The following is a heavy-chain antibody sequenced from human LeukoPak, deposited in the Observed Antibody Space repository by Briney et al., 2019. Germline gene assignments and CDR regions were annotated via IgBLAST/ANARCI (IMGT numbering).Heavy chain of an antibody. CDR1: GGSFSGYY. V-gene: IGHV4-34*01. CDR3: ARDLIVVVPAAMFDP. Sequence: SETLSLTCAVYGGSFSGYYWSWIRQPPGKGLEWIGEINHSGSTNYNPSLKSRVTISVDTSKNQFSLKLSSVTAADTAVYYCARDLIVVVPAAMFDPWGQGTLVTVSS. CDR2: INHSGST. J-gene: IGHJ5*02. D-gene: IGHD2-2*01.